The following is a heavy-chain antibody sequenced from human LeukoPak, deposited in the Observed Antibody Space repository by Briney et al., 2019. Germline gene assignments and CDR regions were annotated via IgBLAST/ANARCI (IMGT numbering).Heavy chain of an antibody. D-gene: IGHD6-19*01. J-gene: IGHJ4*02. CDR2: IYYSGST. Sequence: SETLFLTCTVPGGSISCYYWGWVRQPPGKGLGWVGYIYYSGSTNYNPSLKSRVTISVDTSKNQFSLKLSSVTAADTAVYYCARQGASSAWYGPFDYWGQGTLVTVSS. V-gene: IGHV4-59*08. CDR3: ARQGASSAWYGPFDY. CDR1: GGSISCYY.